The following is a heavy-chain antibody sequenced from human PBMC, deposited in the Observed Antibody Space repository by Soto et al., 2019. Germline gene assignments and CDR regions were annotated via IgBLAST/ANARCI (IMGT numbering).Heavy chain of an antibody. J-gene: IGHJ6*04. CDR2: ISYDGDNT. CDR1: GLTFTTFA. V-gene: IGHV3-30-3*01. Sequence: TGRSLRLSCTASGLTFTTFAMHWVRQAPGKGLEWVALISYDGDNTYYADSVKGRFTISRDNSKDTLYLKMNSLRPDDTAVYDCTKGRGCAWYTYSRYGMYCWGKGTTVTVSS. D-gene: IGHD2-2*02. CDR3: TKGRGCAWYTYSRYGMYC.